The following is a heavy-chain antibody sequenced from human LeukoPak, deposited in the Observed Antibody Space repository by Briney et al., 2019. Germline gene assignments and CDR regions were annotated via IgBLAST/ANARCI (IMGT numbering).Heavy chain of an antibody. CDR3: ARGGMGSGWWGGYYFDY. Sequence: SETLSLTCTVSGGSISSSSYYWGWIRQPPGKGLEWIGSIYYSGSTYYNPSLKSRVTISVDTSKNQFSLKLSSVTAADTAVYYCARGGMGSGWWGGYYFDYWGQGTLVTVSS. CDR1: GGSISSSSYY. V-gene: IGHV4-39*07. CDR2: IYYSGST. J-gene: IGHJ4*02. D-gene: IGHD6-19*01.